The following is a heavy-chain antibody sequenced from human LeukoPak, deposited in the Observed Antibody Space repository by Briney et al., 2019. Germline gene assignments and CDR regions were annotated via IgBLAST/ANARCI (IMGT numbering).Heavy chain of an antibody. CDR1: GFTFSSFA. V-gene: IGHV3-23*01. Sequence: GGSLRLSCAASGFTFSSFALSRVRQDPGKGLEWVSDISGSGGSTYYADSVRGRFTLSTDKSKNTLYLQMNSLRAEDTAVYYCAKGPLAAAALGWFDPWGLGTLVTVSS. D-gene: IGHD6-13*01. J-gene: IGHJ5*02. CDR3: AKGPLAAAALGWFDP. CDR2: ISGSGGST.